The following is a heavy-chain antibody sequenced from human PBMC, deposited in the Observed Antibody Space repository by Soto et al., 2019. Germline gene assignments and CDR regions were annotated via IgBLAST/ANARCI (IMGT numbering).Heavy chain of an antibody. J-gene: IGHJ4*02. D-gene: IGHD3-10*01. Sequence: SETLPLTCAVYGGSFSGYYWSWIRQPPGKGLEWIGEINHSGSTNYNPSLKSRVTISVDTSKNQFSLKLSSVTAADTAVYYCARRRHPLGHGSGSYGYWGQGTLVTVSS. V-gene: IGHV4-34*01. CDR1: GGSFSGYY. CDR2: INHSGST. CDR3: ARRRHPLGHGSGSYGY.